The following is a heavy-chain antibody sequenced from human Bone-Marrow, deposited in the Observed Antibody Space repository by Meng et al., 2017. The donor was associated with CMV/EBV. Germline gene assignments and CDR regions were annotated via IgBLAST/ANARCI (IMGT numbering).Heavy chain of an antibody. V-gene: IGHV1-18*01. CDR1: GFSFHTHG. D-gene: IGHD4/OR15-4a*01. Sequence: HGHMTRSAAGVKKQWASVKVPCRTSGFSFHTHGITWVRPAPGQGLEWMGWISGYNDHTNYAQKFQGRVTLTTDTSTATAYMEVTSLRSDDTAMYYCARLAYGANYIDSWGQGTLVTVSS. J-gene: IGHJ4*02. CDR3: ARLAYGANYIDS. CDR2: ISGYNDHT.